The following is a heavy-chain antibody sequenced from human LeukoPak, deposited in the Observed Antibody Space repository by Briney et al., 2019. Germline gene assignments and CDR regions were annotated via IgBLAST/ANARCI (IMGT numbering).Heavy chain of an antibody. CDR2: IRYDGSNK. CDR3: AKDGTSYGSGSYSPV. Sequence: GGSLRLSCAASGFTFSSYGMHWVRQAPGKGLEWVGFIRYDGSNKYYADSVKGRFTISRDNSENTLSLQMNSLRAEDTAVYYCAKDGTSYGSGSYSPVWGQGTLVTVSS. V-gene: IGHV3-30*02. J-gene: IGHJ4*02. CDR1: GFTFSSYG. D-gene: IGHD3-10*01.